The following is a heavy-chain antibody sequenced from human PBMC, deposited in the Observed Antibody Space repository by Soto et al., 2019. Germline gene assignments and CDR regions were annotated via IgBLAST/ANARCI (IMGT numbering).Heavy chain of an antibody. V-gene: IGHV3-30-3*01. CDR2: ISYDGSNK. J-gene: IGHJ6*02. CDR3: ARDPGLYGGNGGEYYYYYGMDV. D-gene: IGHD2-15*01. CDR1: GFTFSSYA. Sequence: GGSLRLSCAASGFTFSSYAMHWVRQAPGKGLEWVAVISYDGSNKYYADSVKGRFTISRDNSKNTLYLQMNSLRAEDTAVYYCARDPGLYGGNGGEYYYYYGMDVWGQGTTVTVSS.